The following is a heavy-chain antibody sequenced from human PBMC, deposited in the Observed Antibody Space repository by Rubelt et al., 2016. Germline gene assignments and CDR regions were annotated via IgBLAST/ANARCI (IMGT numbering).Heavy chain of an antibody. CDR3: AKDIMGTTPNRGFDI. V-gene: IGHV3-9*01. CDR2: ISWNSGTI. Sequence: EVQLVESGGGLVQPGRSLRLSCAVSGFTFTNYAMHWVRQAPGKGLEWVSGISWNSGTIAYADSVKGRFTISRDNAKNSLYLQMNSLRAEDTALYYCAKDIMGTTPNRGFDIWGQGTMVTVSS. D-gene: IGHD2-8*01. CDR1: GFTFTNYA. J-gene: IGHJ3*02.